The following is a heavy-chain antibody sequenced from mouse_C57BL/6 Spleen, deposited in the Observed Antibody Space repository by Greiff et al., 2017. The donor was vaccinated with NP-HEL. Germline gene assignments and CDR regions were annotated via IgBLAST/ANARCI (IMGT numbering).Heavy chain of an antibody. CDR2: IDPETGGT. V-gene: IGHV1-15*01. D-gene: IGHD2-2*01. CDR3: TRRHGYYFDY. Sequence: VQLQQSGAELVRPGASVTLSCKASGYTFTDYEMHWVKQTPVHGLEWIGAIDPETGGTAYNQKFKGKAILTADKSSSTAYMELRSLTSEDSAVYYCTRRHGYYFDYWGQGTTLTVSS. J-gene: IGHJ2*01. CDR1: GYTFTDYE.